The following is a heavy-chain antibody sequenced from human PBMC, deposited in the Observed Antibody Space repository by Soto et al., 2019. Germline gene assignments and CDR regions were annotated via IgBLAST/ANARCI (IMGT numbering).Heavy chain of an antibody. V-gene: IGHV3-30*18. Sequence: AGGSLRLSCAASGFTFSSYGMHWVRQAPGKGLEWVAVISYDGSNKYYADSVKGRFTISRDNSKNTLYLQMNSLRAEDTAVYYCAKELGYCSGGSCYPSYGMDVWGQGTTVTVSS. D-gene: IGHD2-15*01. J-gene: IGHJ6*02. CDR2: ISYDGSNK. CDR3: AKELGYCSGGSCYPSYGMDV. CDR1: GFTFSSYG.